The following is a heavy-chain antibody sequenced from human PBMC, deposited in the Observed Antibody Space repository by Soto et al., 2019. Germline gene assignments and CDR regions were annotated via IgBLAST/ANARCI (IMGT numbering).Heavy chain of an antibody. CDR1: GGSFSGYY. J-gene: IGHJ6*02. D-gene: IGHD2-21*01. Sequence: SETLSLTCAVYGGSFSGYYWSWIRQPPGKGLEWIGEINHSGSTYYNPSLKSRVTISVDTSKNQFSLKLSSVTAADTAVYYCAGTTGDGYNDHGMDVWGQGTTVTVSS. CDR2: INHSGST. V-gene: IGHV4-34*01. CDR3: AGTTGDGYNDHGMDV.